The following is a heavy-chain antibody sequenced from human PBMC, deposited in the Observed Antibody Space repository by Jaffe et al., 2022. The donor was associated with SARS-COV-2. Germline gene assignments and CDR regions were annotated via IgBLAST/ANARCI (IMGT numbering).Heavy chain of an antibody. Sequence: QLQLQESGPGLVKPSETLSLTCTVSGGSISNTSYYWVWIRQPPGNGLEWIGSVYYSGITYYNPSLKNRVTISVDTSRNQFSLKLSSVTVADTAVYYCARQASFGGLRGDLDSWGQGTLVTVSS. CDR3: ARQASFGGLRGDLDS. J-gene: IGHJ4*02. CDR2: VYYSGIT. CDR1: GGSISNTSYY. V-gene: IGHV4-39*01. D-gene: IGHD3-16*01.